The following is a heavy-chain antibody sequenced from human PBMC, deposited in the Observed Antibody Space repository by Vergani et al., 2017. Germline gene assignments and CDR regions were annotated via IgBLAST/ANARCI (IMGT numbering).Heavy chain of an antibody. CDR1: GGSFSGYY. CDR3: ARGPDRVATITGGGDY. D-gene: IGHD5-12*01. CDR2: INHSGST. Sequence: QVQLQQWGAGLLKPSETLSLTCAVYGGSFSGYYWSWIRQPPGKGLEWVGEINHSGSTNYNPSLKSRVTISVDTSKNQFSLKLSSVTAAETAVYYCARGPDRVATITGGGDYWGQGTLVTVSS. V-gene: IGHV4-34*01. J-gene: IGHJ4*02.